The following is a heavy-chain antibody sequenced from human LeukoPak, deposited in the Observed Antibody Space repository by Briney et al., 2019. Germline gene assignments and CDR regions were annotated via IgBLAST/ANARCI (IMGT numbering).Heavy chain of an antibody. CDR2: ISSRSSGTYT. Sequence: GGSLRLSWAASGXTISDYYMNWIRQAPGKGLESVSYISSRSSGTYTNYADSVKGRFTISKDDAKNSLFLQMNSLRAEDTAVYYCARDLTVGPILTADWGQGTLVTVSS. CDR3: ARDLTVGPILTAD. V-gene: IGHV3-11*06. J-gene: IGHJ4*02. CDR1: GXTISDYY. D-gene: IGHD1-26*01.